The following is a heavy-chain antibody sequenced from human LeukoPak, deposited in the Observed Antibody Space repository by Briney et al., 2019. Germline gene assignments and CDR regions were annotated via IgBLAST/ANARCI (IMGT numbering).Heavy chain of an antibody. J-gene: IGHJ6*02. V-gene: IGHV4-34*01. CDR3: ARVLVVPAAMYQQLYYYYGMDV. D-gene: IGHD2-2*01. CDR2: INNSGST. Sequence: SETLPLTCAFYGGPFSGYYWSGIRQPPGKGLEWMGEINNSGSTNYNPSLKSRVTISVDTSKNQFSLKLSSVTAADTAVYYCARVLVVPAAMYQQLYYYYGMDVWGQGTTVTVSS. CDR1: GGPFSGYY.